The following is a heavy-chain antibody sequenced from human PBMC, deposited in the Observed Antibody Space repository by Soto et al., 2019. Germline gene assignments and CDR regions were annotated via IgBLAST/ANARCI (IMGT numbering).Heavy chain of an antibody. J-gene: IGHJ4*02. Sequence: QLQLQESGPGLVKPSETLSLTCTVSGGSISSYYWSWIRQPPGKGLEWIGYTYYSGSTNYNPSLKSRVTISVDTSKNQFSLKLSSVTAADTAVYYCARRYGGNLDYWGQGTLVTVSS. V-gene: IGHV4-59*08. D-gene: IGHD1-26*01. CDR2: TYYSGST. CDR3: ARRYGGNLDY. CDR1: GGSISSYY.